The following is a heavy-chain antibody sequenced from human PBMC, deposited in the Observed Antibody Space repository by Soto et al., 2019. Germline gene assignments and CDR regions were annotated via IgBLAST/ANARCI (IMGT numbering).Heavy chain of an antibody. J-gene: IGHJ4*02. D-gene: IGHD4-4*01. CDR3: ARESPSVTAYFDY. V-gene: IGHV4-39*02. CDR2: IYYSGST. Sequence: SETLSLTCTVSGGSISSSSYYWGWIRQPPGKGLEWIGSIYYSGSTYYNPSLKSRVTISVDTSKNQFSLKLSSVTAADTAVYYCARESPSVTAYFDYWGQGTLVTVSS. CDR1: GGSISSSSYY.